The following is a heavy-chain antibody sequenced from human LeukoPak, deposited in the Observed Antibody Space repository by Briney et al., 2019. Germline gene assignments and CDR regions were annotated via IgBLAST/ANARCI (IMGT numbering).Heavy chain of an antibody. CDR3: ARSLSSGWIPGY. CDR2: INHSGST. Sequence: PSETLSLTCTVSGGSISSYYWSWIRQPPGKGLEWIGEINHSGSTNYNPSLKSRVTISVDTSKNQFSLKLSSVTAADTAVYYCARSLSSGWIPGYWGQGTLVTVSS. V-gene: IGHV4-34*01. CDR1: GGSISSYY. D-gene: IGHD6-19*01. J-gene: IGHJ4*02.